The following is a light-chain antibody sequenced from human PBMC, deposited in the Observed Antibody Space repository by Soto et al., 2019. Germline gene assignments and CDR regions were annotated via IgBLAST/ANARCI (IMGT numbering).Light chain of an antibody. J-gene: IGLJ1*01. Sequence: HSVLTQPASVSGSPGQPFAISCTGTRSDVGAYNYVSWYQQHPGKAPKLMISEVTNRPSGVSDRFSGSKSGNTASLTISGLQAEDEADYYCSSFTSRFTFVFGTGTKV. V-gene: IGLV2-14*01. CDR1: RSDVGAYNY. CDR2: EVT. CDR3: SSFTSRFTFV.